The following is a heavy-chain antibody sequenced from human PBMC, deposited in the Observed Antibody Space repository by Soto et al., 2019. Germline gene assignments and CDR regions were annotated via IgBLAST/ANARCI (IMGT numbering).Heavy chain of an antibody. D-gene: IGHD3-10*01. V-gene: IGHV3-53*01. Sequence: EEQLVESGGGLIQIGGSLRLSCAVSGFTVRSNFISWVRQAPGTGLEWVSVIYSGGTTYFADSVKGRFDISRDNSKNTVYLQMNSLRAEDTAVYYCAKQTRGYYYAMDVWGQGTTVTVSS. J-gene: IGHJ6*02. CDR2: IYSGGTT. CDR1: GFTVRSNF. CDR3: AKQTRGYYYAMDV.